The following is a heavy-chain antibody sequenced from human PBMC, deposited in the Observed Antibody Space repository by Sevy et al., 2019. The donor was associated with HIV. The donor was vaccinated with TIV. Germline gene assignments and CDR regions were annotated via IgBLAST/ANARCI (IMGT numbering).Heavy chain of an antibody. J-gene: IGHJ4*02. CDR1: GGSFSGYY. Sequence: SETLSLTCPVYGGSFSGYYWSWIRQPPGKGLEWIGEINHSGSTNYNPSLKSRVTISVDTSKNQFSLKLSSVTAADTAVYYCARVLPYSGSYSVDYWGQGTLVTVSS. CDR2: INHSGST. CDR3: ARVLPYSGSYSVDY. V-gene: IGHV4-34*01. D-gene: IGHD1-26*01.